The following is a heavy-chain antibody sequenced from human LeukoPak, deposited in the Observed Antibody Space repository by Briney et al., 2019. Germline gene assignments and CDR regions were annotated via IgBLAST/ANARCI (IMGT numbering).Heavy chain of an antibody. V-gene: IGHV4-59*08. CDR3: ARHGRDGYNQIDY. CDR1: GGSISNYY. Sequence: SPSETLSLTCTVSGGSISNYYWSWIRQPPGKGLEWIGYIYYSGSTNYNPSLKSRVTISADTSKNQFSLKLSSVTAADTAVYYRARHGRDGYNQIDYWGQGTLVTVSS. J-gene: IGHJ4*02. D-gene: IGHD5-24*01. CDR2: IYYSGST.